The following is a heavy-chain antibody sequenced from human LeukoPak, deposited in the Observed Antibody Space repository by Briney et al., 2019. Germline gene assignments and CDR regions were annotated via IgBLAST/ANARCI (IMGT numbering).Heavy chain of an antibody. V-gene: IGHV3-48*01. CDR3: ARDDCSSTSCQKHQNWFDP. Sequence: PGGSLRLSCVASGFTFSTYSMNWVRQAPGKGLEWVSYISSSSTTIYYADSLKGRFTISRDNAKNSLYLQMNTLRAEDTAVYYCARDDCSSTSCQKHQNWFDPWGQGTLVTVSS. D-gene: IGHD2-2*01. CDR1: GFTFSTYS. J-gene: IGHJ5*02. CDR2: ISSSSTTI.